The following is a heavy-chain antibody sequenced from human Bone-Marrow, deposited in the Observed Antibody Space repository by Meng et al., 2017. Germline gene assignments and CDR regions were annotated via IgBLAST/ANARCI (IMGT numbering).Heavy chain of an antibody. CDR2: IKSKTDGGTT. V-gene: IGHV3-15*01. Sequence: GESLKISCAASGFTISNAWMSWVRQAPGKGLEWVGRIKSKTDGGTTDYAAPVKGRFTISRDDSKNTLYPQMNSLKTEDTAVYYCTTAEDVDTAMVPLDYWGQGTLVTVSS. D-gene: IGHD5-18*01. J-gene: IGHJ4*02. CDR3: TTAEDVDTAMVPLDY. CDR1: GFTISNAW.